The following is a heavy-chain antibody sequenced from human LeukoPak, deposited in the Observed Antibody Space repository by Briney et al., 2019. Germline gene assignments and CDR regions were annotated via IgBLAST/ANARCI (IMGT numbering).Heavy chain of an antibody. CDR1: GGSISSYY. D-gene: IGHD6-13*01. V-gene: IGHV4-59*01. CDR2: IYYSGST. J-gene: IGHJ5*02. Sequence: SETLSHTCTVSGGSISSYYWSWIRQPPGKGLEWIGYIYYSGSTNYNPSLKSRVTISVDTSKNQFSLKLSSVTAADTAVYYCARTKQQLRWFDPWGQGTLVTVSS. CDR3: ARTKQQLRWFDP.